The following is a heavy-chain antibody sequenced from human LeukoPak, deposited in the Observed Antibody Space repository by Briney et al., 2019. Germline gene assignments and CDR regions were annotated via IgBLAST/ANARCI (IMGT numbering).Heavy chain of an antibody. J-gene: IGHJ4*02. CDR1: GGSISSYY. CDR3: ARSRGYSYGTTFLDY. CDR2: IYYSGST. Sequence: SETLSLTCTVSGGSISSYYWSWIRQPPGKGLEWIGYIYYSGSTNYNPSLKSRVTISVDRSKNQFSLKLSSVTAADTAVYYCARSRGYSYGTTFLDYWGQGTLVTVSS. V-gene: IGHV4-59*08. D-gene: IGHD5-18*01.